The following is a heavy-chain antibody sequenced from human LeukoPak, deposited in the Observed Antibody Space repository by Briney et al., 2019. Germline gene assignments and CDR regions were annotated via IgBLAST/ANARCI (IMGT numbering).Heavy chain of an antibody. CDR3: VKVFATVRWLGELLTDY. V-gene: IGHV3-64D*06. D-gene: IGHD3-10*01. CDR1: GFTFSSYP. CDR2: ISSNGGST. Sequence: GGSLRLSCSASGFTFSSYPMHWVRQSPGKGLEYVSSISSNGGSTDYADSVKGIFTISSDNSKNTLYIQMRSLRAEDTAVYYCVKVFATVRWLGELLTDYWGQGTLVTVSP. J-gene: IGHJ4*02.